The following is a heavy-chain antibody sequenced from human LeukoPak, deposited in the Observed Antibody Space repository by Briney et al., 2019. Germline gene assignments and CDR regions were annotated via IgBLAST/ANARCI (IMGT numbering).Heavy chain of an antibody. CDR3: ASGLQFGPYYYYGMDV. Sequence: GASVKVSCKASGYTFTSYAMHWVRQAPGQRLEWMGWINAGNGNTKYSQKFQGRVTITRDTSASTAYMELSSLRSEDTAVYYCASGLQFGPYYYYGMDVWGQGTTVTASS. D-gene: IGHD3-16*01. CDR2: INAGNGNT. V-gene: IGHV1-3*01. J-gene: IGHJ6*02. CDR1: GYTFTSYA.